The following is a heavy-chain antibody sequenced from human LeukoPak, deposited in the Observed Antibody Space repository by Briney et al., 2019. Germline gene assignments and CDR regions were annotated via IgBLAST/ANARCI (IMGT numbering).Heavy chain of an antibody. D-gene: IGHD2-2*01. CDR2: IKQDGSEK. CDR1: GFTISSYW. CDR3: ARGVFAPYCSSTSCATATLDY. J-gene: IGHJ4*02. Sequence: PGGSLRLSCAASGFTISSYWMSWVRQAPGKGLEWVANIKQDGSEKYYVDSVKGRFTISRDNAKNSLYPQMNSLRAEDTAVYYCARGVFAPYCSSTSCATATLDYWGQGTLVTVSS. V-gene: IGHV3-7*01.